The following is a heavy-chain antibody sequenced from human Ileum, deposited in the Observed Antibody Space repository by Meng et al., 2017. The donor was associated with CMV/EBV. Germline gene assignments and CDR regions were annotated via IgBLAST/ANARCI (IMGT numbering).Heavy chain of an antibody. CDR1: FTLSGSA. CDR2: IGSKTNIYAT. CDR3: ARRGGYCSSTSCYDS. D-gene: IGHD2-2*01. Sequence: FTLSGSAMNWVRQASGKGLEWVGRIGSKTNIYATAYAASVKGRFTISRDDSENTAYLQMNSLKTEDTAVYYCARRGGYCSSTSCYDSWGQGTLVTVSS. V-gene: IGHV3-73*01. J-gene: IGHJ4*02.